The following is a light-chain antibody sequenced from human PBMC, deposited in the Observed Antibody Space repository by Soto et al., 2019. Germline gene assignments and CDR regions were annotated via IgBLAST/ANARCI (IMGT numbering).Light chain of an antibody. V-gene: IGLV2-14*01. CDR2: DVN. CDR3: SSYTGSSTFV. CDR1: SSDVGGYDY. Sequence: VLTQPSSVSGSPGQSITISCTGTSSDVGGYDYVSWYQQLPGKAPKLLIYDVNNRPSGVSHRFSGSKSDNTASLAISGLQAEDGADYYCSSYTGSSTFVFGTGTNVTVL. J-gene: IGLJ1*01.